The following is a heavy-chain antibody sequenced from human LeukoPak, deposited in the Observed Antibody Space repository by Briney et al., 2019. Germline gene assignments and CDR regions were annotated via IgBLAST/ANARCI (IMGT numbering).Heavy chain of an antibody. Sequence: GRSLRLSCAASGFTLTGYGMHWVRQAPGKGLEWVAVIWYNGNNKYYADSVKGRFTASRDTSKNTLYLQMNSLRGEDTAIYYCARDGLASIGLDMWGQGTVVTVSS. CDR2: IWYNGNNK. CDR3: ARDGLASIGLDM. J-gene: IGHJ3*02. CDR1: GFTLTGYG. D-gene: IGHD6-13*01. V-gene: IGHV3-33*01.